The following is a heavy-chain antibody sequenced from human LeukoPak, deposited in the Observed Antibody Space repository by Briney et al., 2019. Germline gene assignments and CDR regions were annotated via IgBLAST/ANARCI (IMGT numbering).Heavy chain of an antibody. V-gene: IGHV3-23*01. D-gene: IGHD3-3*01. CDR2: ISGSGGST. J-gene: IGHJ6*02. CDR1: GFTFSSSA. CDR3: AKDLYYDFWSGYLNYYYYYGMDV. Sequence: PGGSLRLSCAASGFTFSSSAMSWVRQAPGKGLEWVSAISGSGGSTYYADSVKGRFTISRDNSKNTLYLQMNSLRAEDTAVYYCAKDLYYDFWSGYLNYYYYYGMDVWGQGTTVTVSS.